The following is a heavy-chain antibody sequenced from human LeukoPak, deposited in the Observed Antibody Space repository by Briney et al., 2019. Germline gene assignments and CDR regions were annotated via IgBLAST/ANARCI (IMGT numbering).Heavy chain of an antibody. V-gene: IGHV4-4*02. Sequence: LSLTCAVSGGSISSSNWWSWVRQPPGKGLEWIGEIYHSGSTNYNPSLKSRVTISVDKSKNQFSLRLSSVTAADTAVYYCARGVSYYGSSGRPYFDYWGQGTLVTVSS. CDR3: ARGVSYYGSSGRPYFDY. D-gene: IGHD3-22*01. CDR1: GGSISSSNW. CDR2: IYHSGST. J-gene: IGHJ4*02.